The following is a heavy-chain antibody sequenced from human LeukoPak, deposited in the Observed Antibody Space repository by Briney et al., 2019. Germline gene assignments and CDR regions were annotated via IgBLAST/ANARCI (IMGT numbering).Heavy chain of an antibody. J-gene: IGHJ6*02. Sequence: PGGSLRLSCAASGFTFSSYWMSWVRQAPGKGLEWAANIKQDGSEKYYVDSVKGRFTISRDNAKNSLYLQMNSLRAEDTAVYYCARGQRTVTGDYYGMDVWGQGTTVTVSS. D-gene: IGHD4-17*01. CDR3: ARGQRTVTGDYYGMDV. V-gene: IGHV3-7*01. CDR1: GFTFSSYW. CDR2: IKQDGSEK.